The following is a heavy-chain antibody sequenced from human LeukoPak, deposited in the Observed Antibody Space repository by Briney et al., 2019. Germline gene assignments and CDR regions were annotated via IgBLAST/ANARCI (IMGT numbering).Heavy chain of an antibody. D-gene: IGHD6-13*01. CDR1: RFAVSTSW. CDR2: LQDDGSHQ. Sequence: GGSLRLSCAVSRFAVSTSWMGWVRQAPGKGLEWVASLQDDGSHQYYVDSAKGRFTISRENAKNSLFLQMSSLRVEDTAVYYCARDLSSRDAYWGQGTPVTVSS. J-gene: IGHJ4*02. V-gene: IGHV3-7*03. CDR3: ARDLSSRDAY.